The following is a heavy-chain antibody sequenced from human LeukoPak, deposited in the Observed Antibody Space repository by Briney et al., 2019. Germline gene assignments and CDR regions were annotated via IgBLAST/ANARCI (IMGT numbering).Heavy chain of an antibody. CDR1: GGAIISDNFY. J-gene: IGHJ4*02. V-gene: IGHV4-39*01. CDR2: INYSGTT. Sequence: SETLSLTCTVSGGAIISDNFYWGWVRQPPGKGLEWVGSINYSGTTYYNPSLRSRLSISVDTSRTQFFLRLNSVTAADTAVYYCGRLFDSWGQGILVAVSS. CDR3: GRLFDS.